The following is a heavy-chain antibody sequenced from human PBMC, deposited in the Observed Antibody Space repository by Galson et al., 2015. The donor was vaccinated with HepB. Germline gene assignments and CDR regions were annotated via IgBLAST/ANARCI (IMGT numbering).Heavy chain of an antibody. CDR3: ATSLIAARSYYMDV. J-gene: IGHJ6*03. CDR2: IWYDGSNK. Sequence: SLRLSCAASGFTFSSYGMHWVRQAPGKGLEWVAVIWYDGSNKYYADSVEGRFTISRDNSKNTLYLQMNSLRAEDTAVYYCATSLIAARSYYMDVWGKGTTVTVSS. CDR1: GFTFSSYG. D-gene: IGHD6-6*01. V-gene: IGHV3-33*01.